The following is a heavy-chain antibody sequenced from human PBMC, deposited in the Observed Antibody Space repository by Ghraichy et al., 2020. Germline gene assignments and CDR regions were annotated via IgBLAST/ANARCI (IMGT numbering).Heavy chain of an antibody. D-gene: IGHD3-10*01. V-gene: IGHV3-21*01. CDR3: VRADGSGSFYY. CDR1: GFNLGVYT. J-gene: IGHJ4*02. CDR2: ISSDSVYI. Sequence: GESLNISCATSGFNLGVYTMNWLRWAPNRGLEWVASISSDSVYIYYGASVRGRFTISRDNAVKSIYLQMNSLRVDDTAMYYCVRADGSGSFYYWCQGTLVTVSS.